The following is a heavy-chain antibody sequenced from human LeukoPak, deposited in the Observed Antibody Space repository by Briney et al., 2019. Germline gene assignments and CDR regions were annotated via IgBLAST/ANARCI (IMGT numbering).Heavy chain of an antibody. V-gene: IGHV3-7*01. J-gene: IGHJ6*03. D-gene: IGHD2-15*01. CDR2: IKQDGSEK. CDR3: ARGPVVAATRYYYYMDV. Sequence: GGSLTLSCAASGFTFSSYWMSWVRQAPWKGVEWVANIKQDGSEKYYVDSVKGRFTISRDNAKNSLYLQMNSLRAEDTAVYYCARGPVVAATRYYYYMDVRGKGTTVTVSS. CDR1: GFTFSSYW.